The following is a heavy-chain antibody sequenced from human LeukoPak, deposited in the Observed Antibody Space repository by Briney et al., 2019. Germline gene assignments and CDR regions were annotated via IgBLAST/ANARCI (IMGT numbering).Heavy chain of an antibody. J-gene: IGHJ6*03. D-gene: IGHD3-3*01. CDR2: IYYDGTT. V-gene: IGHV4-39*07. CDR3: ARDKQLDWAHYYYYYMDV. CDR1: GGSVSSSSYY. Sequence: SETLSLTCTVSGGSVSSSSYYWGWIRQPPGKGLEWIGSIYYDGTTYYNPSLKSRVTISIDTSKNQFSLKLNSVTAADTAVYYCARDKQLDWAHYYYYYMDVWGKGTTVTVSS.